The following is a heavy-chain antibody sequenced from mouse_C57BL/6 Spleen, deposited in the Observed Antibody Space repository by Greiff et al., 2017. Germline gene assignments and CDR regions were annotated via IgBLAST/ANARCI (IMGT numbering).Heavy chain of an antibody. CDR2: IYPRSGNT. CDR3: ARNAYDGYYLDY. CDR1: GYTFTSYG. D-gene: IGHD2-3*01. J-gene: IGHJ2*01. V-gene: IGHV1-81*01. Sequence: QVQLQQSGAELARPGASVKLSCKASGYTFTSYGISWVKQRTGQGLEWIGEIYPRSGNTYYNEKFKGKATLTADKSSSTVYMELRSLTSEDSAVYFCARNAYDGYYLDYWGQGTTLTVSS.